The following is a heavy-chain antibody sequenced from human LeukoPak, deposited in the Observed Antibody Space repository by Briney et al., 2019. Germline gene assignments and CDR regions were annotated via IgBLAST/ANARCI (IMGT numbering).Heavy chain of an antibody. J-gene: IGHJ4*02. D-gene: IGHD3-10*01. CDR3: AKSDNWFGECLFDY. CDR2: ISGSGGST. V-gene: IGHV3-23*01. CDR1: GFTFSSYA. Sequence: QPGGSLRLSCAASGFTFSSYAMSWVRQAPGKGLEWVSAISGSGGSTYYADSVKGRFTISRDNSKNTLYLQMNSLRVEDTAVYYCAKSDNWFGECLFDYWGQGTLVTVSS.